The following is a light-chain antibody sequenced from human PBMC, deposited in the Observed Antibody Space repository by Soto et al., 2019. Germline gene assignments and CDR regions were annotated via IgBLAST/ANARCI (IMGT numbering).Light chain of an antibody. CDR3: QQYGVSPRT. V-gene: IGKV1-39*01. Sequence: DIQMTQSPSSLSASVGDRVTITCRASQSISSYLNWYQQKPGKAPKLLIYAASSLKSGVPSRFSGSGSGTDFSLTISRLEPEDFAVYYCQQYGVSPRTFGQGTKV. CDR1: QSISSY. CDR2: AAS. J-gene: IGKJ1*01.